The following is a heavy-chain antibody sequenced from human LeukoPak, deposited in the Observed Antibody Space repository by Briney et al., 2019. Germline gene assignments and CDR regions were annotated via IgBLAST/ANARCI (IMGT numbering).Heavy chain of an antibody. CDR3: ARVPTMVRGLSWFDP. CDR1: GGSISSYY. CDR2: IYYSGST. D-gene: IGHD3-10*01. V-gene: IGHV4-59*01. J-gene: IGHJ5*02. Sequence: PSETLSLTCTVSGGSISSYYWSWIRQPPGKGLEWIGYIYYSGSTNYNPSLKSRVTISVDTSKNQFPLKPSSVTAADTAVYYCARVPTMVRGLSWFDPWGQGTLVTVSS.